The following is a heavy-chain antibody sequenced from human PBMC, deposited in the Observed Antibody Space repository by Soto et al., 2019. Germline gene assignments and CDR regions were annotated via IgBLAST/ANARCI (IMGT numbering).Heavy chain of an antibody. Sequence: GGSLRLSCAASGFTFSSYAMHWVRQAPGKGLEWVSVICYDGSNKYYADSVKGRFTISRDNSKNSLYLQMNSLRAEDTAVYYCARAGTTVTAIDYWGQGTLVTVSS. D-gene: IGHD4-17*01. V-gene: IGHV3-30-3*01. CDR3: ARAGTTVTAIDY. CDR2: ICYDGSNK. J-gene: IGHJ4*02. CDR1: GFTFSSYA.